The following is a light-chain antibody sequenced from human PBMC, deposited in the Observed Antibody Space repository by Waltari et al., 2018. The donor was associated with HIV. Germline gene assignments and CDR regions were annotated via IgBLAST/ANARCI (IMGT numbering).Light chain of an antibody. CDR2: DAS. CDR1: SSDVGGYNY. J-gene: IGLJ1*01. V-gene: IGLV2-14*03. CDR3: SSYTSSSTLYV. Sequence: QSALTQPASVSGSPGQSITISCTGTSSDVGGYNYVSWYQQHPGKAPKLMIYDASNRPSRVSNRFSGSKSGNTASLTISGLQAEDEADYYCSSYTSSSTLYVFGTGTKVTVL.